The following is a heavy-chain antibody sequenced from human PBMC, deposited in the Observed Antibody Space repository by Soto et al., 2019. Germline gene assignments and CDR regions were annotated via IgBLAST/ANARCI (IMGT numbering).Heavy chain of an antibody. CDR2: IYYSGST. CDR1: GGSISSSSYY. J-gene: IGHJ6*02. D-gene: IGHD3-16*02. CDR3: ARHYDYVWGSYRYASRPYYYYGMDV. Sequence: QLQLQESGPGLVKPSETLSLTCTVSGGSISSSSYYWGWIRQPPGKGLEWIGSIYYSGSTYYNPSLKSRVTIPGDTSKNQFSLTLSSVTAADTAVYYCARHYDYVWGSYRYASRPYYYYGMDVWGQGTTVTVSS. V-gene: IGHV4-39*01.